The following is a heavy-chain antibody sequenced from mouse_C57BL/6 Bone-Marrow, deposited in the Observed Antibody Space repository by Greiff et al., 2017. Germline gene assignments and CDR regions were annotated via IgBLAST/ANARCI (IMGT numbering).Heavy chain of an antibody. V-gene: IGHV3-8*01. J-gene: IGHJ4*01. CDR3: ARLYDYDYNAMDY. Sequence: EVHLVESGPGLAKPSQTLSLTCSVTGYSITSDYWNWIRKFPGNKLEYMGYISYSGSTYYNPSLKSRISITRDTSKNQYYLQLNSVTTEDTATYYCARLYDYDYNAMDYWGQGTSVTVSS. D-gene: IGHD2-4*01. CDR1: GYSITSDY. CDR2: ISYSGST.